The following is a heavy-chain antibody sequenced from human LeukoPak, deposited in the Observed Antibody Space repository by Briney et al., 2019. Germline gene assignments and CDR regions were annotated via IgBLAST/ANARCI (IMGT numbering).Heavy chain of an antibody. CDR1: GYSFTSYW. Sequence: GETLKISCKGSGYSFTSYWISWVRQMPGKGLEWMGRIDPSDSYTNYSPSFQGHVTISTDKSISTAYLQWSSLKASDIAMYYCARHVVGFREPIDYWGQGTLVTVSS. J-gene: IGHJ4*02. V-gene: IGHV5-10-1*01. CDR3: ARHVVGFREPIDY. CDR2: IDPSDSYT. D-gene: IGHD3-10*01.